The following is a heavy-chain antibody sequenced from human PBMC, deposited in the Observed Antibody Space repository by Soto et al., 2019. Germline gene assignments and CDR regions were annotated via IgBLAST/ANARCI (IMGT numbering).Heavy chain of an antibody. CDR3: GRPRGGYLGAFDI. D-gene: IGHD3-16*01. CDR2: IYYSGTT. V-gene: IGHV4-39*01. J-gene: IGHJ3*02. Sequence: QLQLQESGPGLVKPSETLSLTCTVSGGSISSSSGYWGWIRQPPGKGLEWIGIIYYSGTTYYNPSRKSRVTISVDTSKNQFSLKLRSVTAADPAVYYCGRPRGGYLGAFDIWGQGTMVTVSS. CDR1: GGSISSSSGY.